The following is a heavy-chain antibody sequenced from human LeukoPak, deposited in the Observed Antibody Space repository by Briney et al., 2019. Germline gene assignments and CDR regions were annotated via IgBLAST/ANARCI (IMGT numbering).Heavy chain of an antibody. Sequence: GGSLRLSCAASGFTFSSYWMSWVRQAPGKGLEWVANMKNDGSEKCYVDSVKGRFTISRDNAKNSLYLQMNSLRAEDTAVYYCARDIEAAGLFLDYWGQGTLVTVSS. V-gene: IGHV3-7*01. CDR2: MKNDGSEK. J-gene: IGHJ4*02. CDR3: ARDIEAAGLFLDY. D-gene: IGHD6-13*01. CDR1: GFTFSSYW.